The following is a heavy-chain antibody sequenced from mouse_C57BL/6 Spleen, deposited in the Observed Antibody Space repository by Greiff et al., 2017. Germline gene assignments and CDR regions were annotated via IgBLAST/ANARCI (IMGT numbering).Heavy chain of an antibody. CDR3: AKLVTTGYFDY. D-gene: IGHD2-3*01. V-gene: IGHV1-82*01. CDR1: GYAFSSSW. CDR2: IYPGDGDT. Sequence: VQLQQSGPELVKPGASVKISCKASGYAFSSSWMNWVKQRPGKGLEWIGRIYPGDGDTNYNGKFKGKATRTADKSSSTAYMQLSSLTSEDSAVXFCAKLVTTGYFDYWGQGTTLTVSS. J-gene: IGHJ2*01.